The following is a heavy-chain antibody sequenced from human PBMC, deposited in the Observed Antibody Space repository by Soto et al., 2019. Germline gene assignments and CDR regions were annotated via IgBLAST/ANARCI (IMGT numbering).Heavy chain of an antibody. J-gene: IGHJ4*02. CDR1: GGTFSSYA. Sequence: SVKVSCKASGGTFSSYAISWVRQAPGQGLEWMGGIIPIFGTANYAQKFQGRVTITADESTSTAYMELSSLRSEDTAVYYCAREITYYYGSGSYPAFDYWGQGTLVT. D-gene: IGHD3-10*01. CDR2: IIPIFGTA. V-gene: IGHV1-69*13. CDR3: AREITYYYGSGSYPAFDY.